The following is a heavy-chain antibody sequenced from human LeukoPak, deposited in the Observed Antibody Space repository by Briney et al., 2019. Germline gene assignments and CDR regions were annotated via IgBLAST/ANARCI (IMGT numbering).Heavy chain of an antibody. CDR3: ARDISTFSGTFPGGDH. V-gene: IGHV1-46*01. CDR2: VNPSDGYT. D-gene: IGHD1-26*01. J-gene: IGHJ4*02. Sequence: ASVKVSCKASGYTFTSYGISWVRQARGQGLEWMGIVNPSDGYTTYAQKFQGRVTMTRDMSTSTVYMELSSLTSDDTAMYFCARDISTFSGTFPGGDHWGQGTLVTVSS. CDR1: GYTFTSYG.